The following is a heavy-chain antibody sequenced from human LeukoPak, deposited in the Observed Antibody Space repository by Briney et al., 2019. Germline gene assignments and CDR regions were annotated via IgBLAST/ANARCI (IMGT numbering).Heavy chain of an antibody. CDR1: GGSISSSSYY. Sequence: PSETLSLTCTVSGGSISSSSYYWGWIRQPPWKGLEWIGSIYYSGSTYYNPSLKSRVTISVDTSKNQFSLKLSSVTAADTAVYYCARDHSSGWYFDYWGQGTLVTVSS. CDR3: ARDHSSGWYFDY. D-gene: IGHD6-19*01. J-gene: IGHJ4*02. V-gene: IGHV4-39*07. CDR2: IYYSGST.